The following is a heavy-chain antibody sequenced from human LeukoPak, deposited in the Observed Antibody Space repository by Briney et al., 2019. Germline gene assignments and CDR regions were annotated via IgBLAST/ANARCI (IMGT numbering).Heavy chain of an antibody. J-gene: IGHJ4*02. CDR3: ARDREYYDHVWGSYRFFDY. Sequence: ASVKVSCKASGYTFTSYGISWVRQAPGQGLEWMGWISAYNGNTNYAQKLQGRVTMTTDTSTSTAYMELRSLRSDDTAVYYCARDREYYDHVWGSYRFFDYWGQGTLVTVSS. CDR1: GYTFTSYG. CDR2: ISAYNGNT. D-gene: IGHD3-16*02. V-gene: IGHV1-18*01.